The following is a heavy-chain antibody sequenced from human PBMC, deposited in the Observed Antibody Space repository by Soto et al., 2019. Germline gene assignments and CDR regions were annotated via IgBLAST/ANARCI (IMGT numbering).Heavy chain of an antibody. CDR1: GFTFSSYA. V-gene: IGHV3-30-3*01. D-gene: IGHD5-18*01. J-gene: IGHJ6*02. Sequence: LRLSCAASGFTFSSYAMHWVRQAPGKGPEWVAVISYDGSNKYYADSVKGRFTISRDNSKNTLYLQMNSLRAEDTAVYYCARAVDTAMVYYYYGMDVWGQGTTVTVSS. CDR3: ARAVDTAMVYYYYGMDV. CDR2: ISYDGSNK.